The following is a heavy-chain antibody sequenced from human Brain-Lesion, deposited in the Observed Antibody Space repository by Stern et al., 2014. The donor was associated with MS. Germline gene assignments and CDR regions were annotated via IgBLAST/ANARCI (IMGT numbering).Heavy chain of an antibody. CDR1: GSPFSSGGYY. CDR3: AAIGPRMEGACFDI. D-gene: IGHD2-21*01. J-gene: IGHJ3*02. V-gene: IGHV4-31*03. CDR2: IHHTGAT. Sequence: QDQLVESGPGLVKPSQTLTLSCTVSGSPFSSGGYYWTWNRQLPGKGLVWDGYIHHTGATFYNPSLKSRVAISVDTSENQFSLKLTSVTAADTAVYYCAAIGPRMEGACFDIWGQGTMVTVSS.